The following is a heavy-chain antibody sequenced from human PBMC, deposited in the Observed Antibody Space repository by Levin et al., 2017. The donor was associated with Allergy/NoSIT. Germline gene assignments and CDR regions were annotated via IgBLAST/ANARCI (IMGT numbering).Heavy chain of an antibody. J-gene: IGHJ4*02. CDR3: ARLGAETTVVQGFDY. Sequence: SQTLSLTCTVSGGSISSSSYYWGWIRQPPGKGLEWIGNIHHSGSTYYNPSLKSRVTISVDTSKNQFSLKLNSVTAADTAVCYCARLGAETTVVQGFDYWGPGTLVTVSS. V-gene: IGHV4-39*01. CDR1: GGSISSSSYY. D-gene: IGHD4-23*01. CDR2: IHHSGST.